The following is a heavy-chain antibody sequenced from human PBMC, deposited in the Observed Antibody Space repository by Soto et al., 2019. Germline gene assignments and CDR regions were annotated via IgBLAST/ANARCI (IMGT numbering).Heavy chain of an antibody. CDR3: ARGGATIAARPSWFAP. Sequence: EVQLVESGGGLVKPGGSLGLSCAASGFTFSGYSMHWVRQAPGKGLEWVSSISSGSTYIHYADSLEGRFTISRDNAKNSLYLQMNSLRAEDTAVYYWARGGATIAARPSWFAPWGQGTLVIVSS. CDR1: GFTFSGYS. V-gene: IGHV3-21*02. CDR2: ISSGSTYI. J-gene: IGHJ5*02. D-gene: IGHD6-6*01.